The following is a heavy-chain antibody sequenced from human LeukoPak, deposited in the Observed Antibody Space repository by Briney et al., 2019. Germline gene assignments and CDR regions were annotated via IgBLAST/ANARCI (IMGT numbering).Heavy chain of an antibody. CDR1: GGSISSSSYY. CDR3: ARVRGSSWDYYYYMDV. D-gene: IGHD6-13*01. CDR2: IYYSGST. J-gene: IGHJ6*03. V-gene: IGHV4-39*07. Sequence: SETLSLTCTVSGGSISSSSYYWGWIRQPPGKGLEWIGSIYYSGSTYYNPSLKSRVTISVDTSKNQFSLKLSSVTAADTAVYYCARVRGSSWDYYYYMDVWGKGTTVTISS.